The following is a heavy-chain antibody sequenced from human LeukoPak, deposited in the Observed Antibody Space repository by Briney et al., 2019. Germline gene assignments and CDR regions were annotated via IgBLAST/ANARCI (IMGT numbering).Heavy chain of an antibody. CDR3: ARGTKKDYVFDY. V-gene: IGHV3-66*01. CDR2: IYSGGST. Sequence: GGSLRLSCAASGFTVSSNYMSWVRQAPGKGVEWVSVIYSGGSTYYADSVKGRFTISRDNSKNTLYLQMNSLRAEDTAVYYCARGTKKDYVFDYWGQGTLVTVSS. CDR1: GFTVSSNY. J-gene: IGHJ4*02. D-gene: IGHD4-17*01.